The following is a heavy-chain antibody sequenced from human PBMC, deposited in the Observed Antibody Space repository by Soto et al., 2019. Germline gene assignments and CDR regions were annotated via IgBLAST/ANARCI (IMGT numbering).Heavy chain of an antibody. J-gene: IGHJ4*02. CDR2: IYPGDSDT. Sequence: GESLKISCKGSGYSFASHWVAWVRQMPEKGLEWIGTIYPGDSDTRYSSAFRGHVTISADTSVSTAYLQWRSLEATDSAIYYCARYSGSYWHYLDFWGQGTLVTVSS. CDR1: GYSFASHW. CDR3: ARYSGSYWHYLDF. V-gene: IGHV5-51*01. D-gene: IGHD1-26*01.